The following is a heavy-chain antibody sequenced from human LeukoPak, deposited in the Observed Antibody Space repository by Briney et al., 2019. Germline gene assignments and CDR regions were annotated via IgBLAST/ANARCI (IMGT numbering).Heavy chain of an antibody. V-gene: IGHV3-74*01. D-gene: IGHD2-21*01. J-gene: IGHJ4*02. CDR3: ARGIADLDY. Sequence: GGSLRLSCAASGFTFSRNWMLWVRQAPGKGLVWVSRINSDGSSTTYADSVKGRFTTSRDNTKNTLYLQMDSLRAEDTAVYYYARGIADLDYWGRGALVTVSS. CDR2: INSDGSST. CDR1: GFTFSRNW.